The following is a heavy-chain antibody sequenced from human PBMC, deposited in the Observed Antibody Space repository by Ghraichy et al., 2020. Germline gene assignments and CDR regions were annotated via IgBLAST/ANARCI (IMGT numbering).Heavy chain of an antibody. V-gene: IGHV3-66*01. J-gene: IGHJ6*02. Sequence: GGSLRLSCAASGFTVYSNYMTWVRQAPGKGLECVSVTYSAGGTYYAESVKGRFSSSRDVSKNTMYLQMDSLRAEDTAVYYCARAPGIIGSTSQEDYGMDVWGQGTRVTASS. CDR1: GFTVYSNY. D-gene: IGHD1-7*01. CDR2: TYSAGGT. CDR3: ARAPGIIGSTSQEDYGMDV.